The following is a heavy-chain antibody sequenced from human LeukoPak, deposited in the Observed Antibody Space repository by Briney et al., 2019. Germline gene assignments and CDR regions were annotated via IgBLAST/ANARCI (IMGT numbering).Heavy chain of an antibody. D-gene: IGHD1-26*01. CDR1: GFTFSSYG. Sequence: GGSLRLSCAASGFTFSSYGMHWVRQAPGKGLEWVAFIRYDGSNKYYADSVKGRFTISRDNSRNTLYLQMKSLRTEDTAVHYCAEGYGWEASYYYYYMDVWGKGTTVTISS. J-gene: IGHJ6*03. CDR3: AEGYGWEASYYYYYMDV. V-gene: IGHV3-30*02. CDR2: IRYDGSNK.